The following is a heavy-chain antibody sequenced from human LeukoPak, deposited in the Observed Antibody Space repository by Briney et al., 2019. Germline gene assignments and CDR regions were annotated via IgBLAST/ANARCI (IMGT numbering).Heavy chain of an antibody. J-gene: IGHJ4*02. V-gene: IGHV1-2*02. D-gene: IGHD3-10*01. Sequence: WASVKVSCKASGYTFTGYYMHWVRQAPGQGLEWMGWINPNSGGTNYAQKFQGRVTMTRDTSISTAYMELSRLRSDDTAVYYCARDLTIYGSGSYSPPDYWGQGTLVTVSS. CDR1: GYTFTGYY. CDR2: INPNSGGT. CDR3: ARDLTIYGSGSYSPPDY.